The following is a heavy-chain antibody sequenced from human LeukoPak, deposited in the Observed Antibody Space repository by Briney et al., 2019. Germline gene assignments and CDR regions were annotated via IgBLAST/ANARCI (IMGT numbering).Heavy chain of an antibody. Sequence: PSETLSLTCSVSGASISSGSNYWSWIRQPPGKGLEWIGYIYYSGSTNYNPSLKSRVTISVDTSKNQFSLKLSSVTAADTAVYYCARTTEAHSWRTRYYGYYMDVWGKGTTVTVSS. V-gene: IGHV4-61*01. CDR3: ARTTEAHSWRTRYYGYYMDV. CDR2: IYYSGST. D-gene: IGHD6-13*01. J-gene: IGHJ6*03. CDR1: GASISSGSNY.